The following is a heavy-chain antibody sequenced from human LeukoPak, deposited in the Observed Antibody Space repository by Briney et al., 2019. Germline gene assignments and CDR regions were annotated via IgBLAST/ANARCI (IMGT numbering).Heavy chain of an antibody. D-gene: IGHD6-6*01. CDR1: GGSFSGYY. CDR3: ARHEFGSSSAAFDS. J-gene: IGHJ3*01. V-gene: IGHV4-34*01. CDR2: INHGGYT. Sequence: PSETLSLTCAVYGGSFSGYYWSWIRQPPGKGLEYIGEINHGGYTTYNPSLKSRVTISLDTSKNQFSLNMISVTAADTAVYYCARHEFGSSSAAFDSWGQGTMVIVSS.